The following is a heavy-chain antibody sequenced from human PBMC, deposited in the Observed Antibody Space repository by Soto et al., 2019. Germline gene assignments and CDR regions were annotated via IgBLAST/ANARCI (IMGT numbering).Heavy chain of an antibody. CDR1: GFTFGDYA. D-gene: IGHD3-9*01. J-gene: IGHJ5*02. V-gene: IGHV3-49*04. CDR2: IRSKAYGGTT. CDR3: TRVVRSYDILTGFKKDWFDP. Sequence: SLRLSCTASGFTFGDYAMSWVRQAPGKGLEWVGFIRSKAYGGTTEYAASVKGRFTISRDDSKSIAYLQMNSLKTEDTAVYYCTRVVRSYDILTGFKKDWFDPWGQGTLVTVSS.